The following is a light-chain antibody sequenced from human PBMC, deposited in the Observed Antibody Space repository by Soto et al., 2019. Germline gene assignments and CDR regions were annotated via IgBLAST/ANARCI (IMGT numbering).Light chain of an antibody. J-gene: IGLJ3*02. V-gene: IGLV7-46*01. CDR2: DTS. Sequence: QAVLTQEPSLTVSPGGTVTLTCGSSTGAVTSGHYPYWFQQKPGQAPRTLIYDTSNKHSWTPARFSGSLLGGKAALTLSGAQPEDESDYYCLLSYSGGRPVFGGGTKVTVL. CDR1: TGAVTSGHY. CDR3: LLSYSGGRPV.